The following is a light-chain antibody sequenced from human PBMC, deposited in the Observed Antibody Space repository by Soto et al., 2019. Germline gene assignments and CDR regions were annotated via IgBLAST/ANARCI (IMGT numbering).Light chain of an antibody. CDR3: QQYGSSRWT. CDR1: QSVSSSY. Sequence: EIVLTQSSGTLSLSPGERANLSCRASQSVSSSYLAWYQQKPGQAPRLLIYGASTRATGIPDRFSGSGSGTDFTLTISTLVPEDFAVYYCQQYGSSRWTFGQGTKVDIK. CDR2: GAS. V-gene: IGKV3-20*01. J-gene: IGKJ1*01.